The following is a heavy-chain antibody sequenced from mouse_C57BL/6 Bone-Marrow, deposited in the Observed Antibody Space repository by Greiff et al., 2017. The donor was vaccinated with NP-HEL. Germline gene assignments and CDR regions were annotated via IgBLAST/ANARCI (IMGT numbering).Heavy chain of an antibody. D-gene: IGHD1-1*01. CDR3: TTYYYDPYYFDY. CDR2: IDPENGDT. Sequence: VQLKESGAKLVRPGASVKLSCTASGFNIKDDYMHWVKQRPEQGLEWIGWIDPENGDTEYASKFQGKATITADTSSNTAYLQLSILSSEDTAVYYCTTYYYDPYYFDYWGQGTTLTVSS. CDR1: GFNIKDDY. V-gene: IGHV14-4*01. J-gene: IGHJ2*01.